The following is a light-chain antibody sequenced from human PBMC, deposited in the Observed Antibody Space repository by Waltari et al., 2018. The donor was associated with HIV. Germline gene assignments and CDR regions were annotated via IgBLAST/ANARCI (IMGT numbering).Light chain of an antibody. CDR2: DVS. CDR3: SSYTSSSPYA. V-gene: IGLV2-14*03. J-gene: IGLJ1*01. CDR1: SSDVGGYNY. Sequence: QSALTQPASVSGSPGQSITISCTGTSSDVGGYNYVSWYQQHPGKTPKLMIYDVSNRPSGVSNRFSGSKSGNMASLTISGLQAEDEADYYCSSYTSSSPYAFGTGTKVTVL.